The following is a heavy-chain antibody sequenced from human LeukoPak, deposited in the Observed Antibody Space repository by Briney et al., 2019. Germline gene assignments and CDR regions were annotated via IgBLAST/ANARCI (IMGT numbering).Heavy chain of an antibody. CDR1: GGSINSYH. CDR3: AGTGYCSSTSCYKLDY. Sequence: SETLSLTCTVSGGSINSYHWSWIRQPPGKGLEWIGYIYYSGSTNYNPSLKSRVTISVDTSKNQFSLKLSSVTAADTAVYYCAGTGYCSSTSCYKLDYWGQGTLVTVSS. CDR2: IYYSGST. D-gene: IGHD2-2*02. J-gene: IGHJ4*02. V-gene: IGHV4-59*01.